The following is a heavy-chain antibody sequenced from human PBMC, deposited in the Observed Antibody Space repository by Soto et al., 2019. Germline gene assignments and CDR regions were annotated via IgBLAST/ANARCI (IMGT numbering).Heavy chain of an antibody. Sequence: ASVKVSCKASGYTFTSYGISWVRQAPGQGLEWMGWISAYNGNTNYAQKLQGRVTMTTDMSTSTAYMELSSLRSEDTAVYYCAADRVDPHHYYAKDVWGQGTTVTVSS. D-gene: IGHD2-15*01. J-gene: IGHJ6*02. CDR3: AADRVDPHHYYAKDV. CDR1: GYTFTSYG. CDR2: ISAYNGNT. V-gene: IGHV1-18*01.